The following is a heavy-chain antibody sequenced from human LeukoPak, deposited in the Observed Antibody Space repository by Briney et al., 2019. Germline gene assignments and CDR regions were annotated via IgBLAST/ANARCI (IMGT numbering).Heavy chain of an antibody. Sequence: GGSLRLSCAASGFTFSSYAMRWVRQAPGKGLEWVSGILDSGYSTYYANSVKGRFTISRDNSNNTLYLQMNSLRAEDTAVYYCAKLGGHPLHNYYVGVWGKGTTVAVSS. D-gene: IGHD3-16*01. V-gene: IGHV3-23*01. CDR3: AKLGGHPLHNYYVGV. CDR1: GFTFSSYA. CDR2: ILDSGYST. J-gene: IGHJ6*03.